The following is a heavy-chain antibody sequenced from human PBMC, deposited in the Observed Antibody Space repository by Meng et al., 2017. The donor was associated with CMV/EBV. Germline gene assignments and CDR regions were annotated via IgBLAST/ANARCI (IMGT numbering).Heavy chain of an antibody. J-gene: IGHJ6*02. Sequence: GESLKISCAASGFTFSSYWMSWVRQAPGKGLEWVANIKQDGSEKYYVDSVKGRFTLSRDNAKNSLYLQMNSLRAEDTAVYYCARDRYYDFWSGYYSDYYYGMDVWGQGTTVTVSS. V-gene: IGHV3-7*01. CDR3: ARDRYYDFWSGYYSDYYYGMDV. D-gene: IGHD3-3*01. CDR1: GFTFSSYW. CDR2: IKQDGSEK.